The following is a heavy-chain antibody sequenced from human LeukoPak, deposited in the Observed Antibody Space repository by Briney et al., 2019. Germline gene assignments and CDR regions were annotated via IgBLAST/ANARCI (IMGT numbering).Heavy chain of an antibody. CDR2: INPSGGT. J-gene: IGHJ4*02. Sequence: VASVKVSCKVSGYTFSIYNIHWVRQAPGQGLEWMGIINPSGGTSYAQNLQGRITMTRDTSTSTVYMELSSLRSEDTAVYYCAREGVAGTGLDYWGQGTLVTVSS. CDR3: AREGVAGTGLDY. CDR1: GYTFSIYN. D-gene: IGHD6-13*01. V-gene: IGHV1-46*01.